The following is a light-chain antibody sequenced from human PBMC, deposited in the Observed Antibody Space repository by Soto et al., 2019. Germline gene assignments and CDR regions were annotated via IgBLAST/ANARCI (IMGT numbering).Light chain of an antibody. J-gene: IGKJ5*01. V-gene: IGKV3-11*01. Sequence: TQSPATLSLAPGEIAIVACSASQSVAGSLAWYQQKPGQAPRLLIYDISTRAAAIPARCSGSGSGTDFTLTVSSLEPEDFALYYCQQRSNRITFGQGTRLEIK. CDR1: QSVAGS. CDR3: QQRSNRIT. CDR2: DIS.